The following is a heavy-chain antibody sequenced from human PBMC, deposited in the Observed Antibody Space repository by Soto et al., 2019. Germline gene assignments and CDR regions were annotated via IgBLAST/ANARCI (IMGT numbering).Heavy chain of an antibody. CDR3: ARTQTNDY. Sequence: ASVKVSCKASGYTFTGYYIHWVRQAPGQGLEWMGWINTNSGGTNYAQKFQGRVTMTRDTSISTAYTELSRLTSDDTAVYYCARTQTNDYWGQGTLVTVSS. V-gene: IGHV1-2*02. CDR1: GYTFTGYY. CDR2: INTNSGGT. J-gene: IGHJ4*02.